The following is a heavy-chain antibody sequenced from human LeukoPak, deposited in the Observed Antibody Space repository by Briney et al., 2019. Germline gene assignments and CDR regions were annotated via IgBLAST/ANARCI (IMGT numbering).Heavy chain of an antibody. J-gene: IGHJ6*02. CDR2: INAGNGNT. CDR1: GYTFTSYA. D-gene: IGHD5-12*01. Sequence: ASVKVSCKASGYTFTSYAMHWVRQAPGQRLEWMGWINAGNGNTKYSQKFQGRVTITRDTSASTAYMELSSLRSEDTAVYYCARGSGYDDYYYYYGMDVWGQGTTVTVSS. CDR3: ARGSGYDDYYYYYGMDV. V-gene: IGHV1-3*01.